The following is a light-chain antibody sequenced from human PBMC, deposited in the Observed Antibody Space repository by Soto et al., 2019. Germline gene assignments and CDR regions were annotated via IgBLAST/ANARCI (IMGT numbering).Light chain of an antibody. V-gene: IGKV3-11*01. CDR3: QQRRDWPLT. CDR2: EVS. J-gene: IGKJ4*01. CDR1: QSIGNQ. Sequence: EIVLTQSPTTLSLSPGERGTLSCRASQSIGNQLAWYQQKPGQAPRLLISEVSNRATGTPARFSGSESGTDFTLTITSVQPEDFAIYYCQQRRDWPLTFGGGTKVEIK.